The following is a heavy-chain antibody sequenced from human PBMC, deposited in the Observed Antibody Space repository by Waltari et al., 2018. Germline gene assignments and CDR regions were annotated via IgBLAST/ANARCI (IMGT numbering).Heavy chain of an antibody. J-gene: IGHJ4*02. CDR3: ARDLWEPTDY. V-gene: IGHV3-30-3*01. CDR2: ISYDGSNK. CDR1: GFTFSSYA. Sequence: QVQLVGSGGGGVQPGRSLRLSCAAPGFTFSSYASTWVRQAPGKGLEWVAVISYDGSNKYYADSVKGRFTISRDNSKNTLYLQMNSLRAEDTAVYYCARDLWEPTDYWGQGTLVTVSS. D-gene: IGHD1-26*01.